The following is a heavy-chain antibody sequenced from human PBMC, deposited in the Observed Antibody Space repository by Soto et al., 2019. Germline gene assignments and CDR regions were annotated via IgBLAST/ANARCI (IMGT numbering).Heavy chain of an antibody. CDR2: ISYDGSNE. D-gene: IGHD2-2*01. J-gene: IGHJ4*02. Sequence: QVQLVESGGGVVQPGRSLRLSCVASGFTFRSYAMHWVRQAPGKGLEWVAVISYDGSNEYYADSVKGRFTISRDNSKNTLYLQMNSLRAEDTAVYYCARARLDTPALDYWGQGTLVTVSS. CDR1: GFTFRSYA. V-gene: IGHV3-30-3*01. CDR3: ARARLDTPALDY.